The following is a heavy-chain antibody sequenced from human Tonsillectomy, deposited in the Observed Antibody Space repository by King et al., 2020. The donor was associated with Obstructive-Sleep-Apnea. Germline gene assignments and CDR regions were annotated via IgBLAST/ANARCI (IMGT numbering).Heavy chain of an antibody. CDR1: GGSISSGGYY. Sequence: VQLQESGPGLVKPSQTLSLTCTVSGGSISSGGYYWSWIRQHPGKGLEWIGYIYYSGSTYYNPSLKSRVTISVDTSKNQFSLKLSSVTTADTAVDYCARIIHPVWGSYRAPICDYWGQGTLVTVSP. V-gene: IGHV4-31*03. J-gene: IGHJ4*02. D-gene: IGHD3-16*02. CDR3: ARIIHPVWGSYRAPICDY. CDR2: IYYSGST.